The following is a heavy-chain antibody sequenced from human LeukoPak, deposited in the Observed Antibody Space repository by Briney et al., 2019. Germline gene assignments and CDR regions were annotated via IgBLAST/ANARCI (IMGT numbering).Heavy chain of an antibody. D-gene: IGHD1-26*01. J-gene: IGHJ4*02. CDR1: GGSVSSGSYY. V-gene: IGHV4-61*01. Sequence: SETLSLTCTVPGGSVSSGSYYWSWIRQPPGKGLEWIGYIYYSGSTNYNPSLESRVTISVDTSKNQFSLKLSSVTAADTAVYYCARDQDWDLQSLRYFDYWGQGTLVTVSS. CDR3: ARDQDWDLQSLRYFDY. CDR2: IYYSGST.